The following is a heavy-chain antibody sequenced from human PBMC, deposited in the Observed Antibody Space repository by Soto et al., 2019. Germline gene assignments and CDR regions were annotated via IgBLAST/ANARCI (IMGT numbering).Heavy chain of an antibody. J-gene: IGHJ4*02. CDR1: GFTFSSYA. CDR2: ISGSGGST. V-gene: IGHV3-23*01. CDR3: AKQTTVGRSTSPFDY. Sequence: EVHLLESGGGLVQPGGSLRLSCAASGFTFSSYAMNWVRQAPGKGLEWVSLISGSGGSTYYADSVKGRFTISRDNSKNTLYLQMNSLRVEDTAVYYCAKQTTVGRSTSPFDYWGQGTLVTVSS. D-gene: IGHD2-2*01.